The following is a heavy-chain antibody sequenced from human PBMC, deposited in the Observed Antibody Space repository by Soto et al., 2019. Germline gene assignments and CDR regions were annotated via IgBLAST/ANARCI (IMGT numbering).Heavy chain of an antibody. CDR1: GGIFSSYA. D-gene: IGHD3-22*01. CDR2: IIPIFGTA. CDR3: ARGGSGYVWFNEF. J-gene: IGHJ4*02. V-gene: IGHV1-69*01. Sequence: QEQLVQSGAEVKKPGSSVKVSCKASGGIFSSYAISWVRQAPGQGLEWMGGIIPIFGTANYAQKFQGRVTISADESTNTAYMDLRSLKSEDTAIYYCARGGSGYVWFNEFWGQGTLVTVSS.